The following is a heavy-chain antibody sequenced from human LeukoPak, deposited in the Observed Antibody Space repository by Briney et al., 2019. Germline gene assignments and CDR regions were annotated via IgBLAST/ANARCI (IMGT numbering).Heavy chain of an antibody. CDR1: GFTFSAYA. CDR3: ARGPHHYYDSSGYYERGAFDI. V-gene: IGHV3-74*01. J-gene: IGHJ3*02. CDR2: INSDGSST. Sequence: PGGSLRLSCEASGFTFSAYAMTWVRQAPGKGLVWVSRINSDGSSTSYADSVKGRFTISRDNAKNTLYLQMNSLRAEDTAVYYCARGPHHYYDSSGYYERGAFDIWGQGTMVTVSS. D-gene: IGHD3-22*01.